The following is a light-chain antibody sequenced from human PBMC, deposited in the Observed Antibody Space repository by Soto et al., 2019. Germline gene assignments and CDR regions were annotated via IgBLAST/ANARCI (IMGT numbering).Light chain of an antibody. J-gene: IGKJ4*01. Sequence: IVLTQSPDTLPLSLGERATLSCRASQSVGSYLGWYQQKAGQAPRLLMSDEAKMATGIPARFSASGSGTDFTLTISSLEHEDAAVYYGQHRVNGVFFGGGTKVAIK. CDR1: QSVGSY. CDR3: QHRVNGVF. CDR2: DEA. V-gene: IGKV3-11*01.